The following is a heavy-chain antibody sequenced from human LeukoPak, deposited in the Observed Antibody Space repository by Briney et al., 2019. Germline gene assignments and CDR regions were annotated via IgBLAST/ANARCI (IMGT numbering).Heavy chain of an antibody. CDR3: AKGTMHDY. Sequence: GGSLRLSCAASGFTFSSDAMNWVRQAPGKGLAWVSGISDTGGNPYYADSVKGRFTISRDKSKNTLDLQMNSLRAEDTAVYYCAKGTMHDYWGQGTLVTVSA. D-gene: IGHD4/OR15-4a*01. J-gene: IGHJ4*02. CDR2: ISDTGGNP. CDR1: GFTFSSDA. V-gene: IGHV3-23*01.